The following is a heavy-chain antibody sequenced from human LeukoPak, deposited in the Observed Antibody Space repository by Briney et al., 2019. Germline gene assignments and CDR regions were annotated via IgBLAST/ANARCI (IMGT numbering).Heavy chain of an antibody. D-gene: IGHD5-18*01. J-gene: IGHJ5*02. CDR1: GYTFTGYY. V-gene: IGHV1-2*02. CDR3: ARRRYSYGSDWFDP. CDR2: INPNSGGT. Sequence: ASVKVSCKASGYTFTGYYMHWVRQAPGQGLEWMGWINPNSGGTNYAQKFQGRVTMTRDTSISTAYMELSRLRSDDTAVYYCARRRYSYGSDWFDPWGQGTLVTVSS.